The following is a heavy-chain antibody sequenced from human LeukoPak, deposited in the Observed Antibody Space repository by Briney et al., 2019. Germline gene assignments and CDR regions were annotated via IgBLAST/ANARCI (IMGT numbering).Heavy chain of an antibody. Sequence: GGSLRLYCAASGFTFSDYYMSWIRQAQGKGLEWGSYISSSGSTFEYADSVKGRFTISRDNAKNSLYLQMNSLRAEDTAVYYCARDCSSTSCYLGMDVWGQGTTVTVSS. CDR3: ARDCSSTSCYLGMDV. V-gene: IGHV3-11*01. J-gene: IGHJ6*02. CDR2: ISSSGSTF. D-gene: IGHD2-2*01. CDR1: GFTFSDYY.